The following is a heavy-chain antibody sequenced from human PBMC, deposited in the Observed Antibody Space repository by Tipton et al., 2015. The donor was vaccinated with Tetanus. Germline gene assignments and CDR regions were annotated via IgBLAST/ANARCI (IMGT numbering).Heavy chain of an antibody. J-gene: IGHJ3*02. D-gene: IGHD3-22*01. CDR1: GYTFTGYY. CDR2: INPNSGGT. Sequence: QLVQSGAEVKKPGASVKVSCKASGYTFTGYYMHWVRQAPGQGLEWMGWINPNSGGTNYAQKFQGRVPMTRDTSISTAYMELSRLRSDDTAVYYCARDRYYDSSGYYSTPLDAFDIWGQGTTVTVSS. V-gene: IGHV1-2*02. CDR3: ARDRYYDSSGYYSTPLDAFDI.